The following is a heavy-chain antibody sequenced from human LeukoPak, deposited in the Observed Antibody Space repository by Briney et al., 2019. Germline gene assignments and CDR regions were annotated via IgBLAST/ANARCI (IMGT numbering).Heavy chain of an antibody. D-gene: IGHD5-12*01. CDR3: ARDRGYTQDY. J-gene: IGHJ4*02. CDR2: IKSDGRST. V-gene: IGHV3-74*01. CDR1: GFTFSSYW. Sequence: GGSLRLSCAASGFTFSSYWMHWVRQAPGKGLVWVSYIKSDGRSTSYADSVKGRFTISRDNAKNTLYLQMNSLSAEDTAVYYCARDRGYTQDYWGQGTLVTVSS.